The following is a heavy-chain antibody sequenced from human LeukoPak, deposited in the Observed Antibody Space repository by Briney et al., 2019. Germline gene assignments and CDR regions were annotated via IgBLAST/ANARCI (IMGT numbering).Heavy chain of an antibody. V-gene: IGHV3-48*01. CDR2: ISSSSSTI. Sequence: GGSLRLSCAAPGFTFSSYSMNWVRQAPGKGLEWVSYISSSSSTIYYADSVKGRFTISRDNAKNSLYLQMNSLRAEDTAVYYCAREGDDYGDLNWFDPWGQGTLVTVSS. CDR1: GFTFSSYS. J-gene: IGHJ5*02. CDR3: AREGDDYGDLNWFDP. D-gene: IGHD4-17*01.